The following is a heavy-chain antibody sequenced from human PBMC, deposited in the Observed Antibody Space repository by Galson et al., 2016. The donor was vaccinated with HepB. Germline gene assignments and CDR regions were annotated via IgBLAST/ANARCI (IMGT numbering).Heavy chain of an antibody. Sequence: SETLSLTCSVSVGSITNAYWSWIRQTPGKDLEWIGYIYFLGNTDYNPSLKSRVTVSVDRTKNQISLHLTSVTTADTAVYYCARGPSERPGLYFFDFWGPGILVTAS. J-gene: IGHJ4*02. CDR3: ARGPSERPGLYFFDF. CDR1: VGSITNAY. V-gene: IGHV4-59*01. CDR2: IYFLGNT. D-gene: IGHD1-1*01.